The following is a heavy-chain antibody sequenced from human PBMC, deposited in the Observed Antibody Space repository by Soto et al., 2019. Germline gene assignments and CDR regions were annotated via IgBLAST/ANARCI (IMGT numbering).Heavy chain of an antibody. CDR2: IFYSGST. Sequence: QVQLQESGQGLVKPSETLSLTCTVSGGSISSYYWSWIRQPPGKGLEWIGFIFYSGSTSYNPSLKSRVTISIDTSEYRFSLKLNSVTAADTAVYYCASMIGDPVLSFDSWGQGTLVAVSS. V-gene: IGHV4-59*01. CDR1: GGSISSYY. CDR3: ASMIGDPVLSFDS. J-gene: IGHJ5*01. D-gene: IGHD3-10*02.